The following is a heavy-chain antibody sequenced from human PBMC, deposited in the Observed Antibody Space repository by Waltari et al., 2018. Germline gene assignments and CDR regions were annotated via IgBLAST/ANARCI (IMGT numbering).Heavy chain of an antibody. V-gene: IGHV3-21*01. D-gene: IGHD1-26*01. J-gene: IGHJ4*02. Sequence: EVHLVESGGGVVKPGGSLRLSWVVSGCTVSTYSMNWVRKAPGKGLEWVLSISSSNYIKYADSVKGRFTISRDTTKNSLYLQMNSLRVEDTAVYHCARDEIHVGPTNVGVTLDYWGQGTLVTVSS. CDR1: GCTVSTYS. CDR3: ARDEIHVGPTNVGVTLDY. CDR2: ISSSNYI.